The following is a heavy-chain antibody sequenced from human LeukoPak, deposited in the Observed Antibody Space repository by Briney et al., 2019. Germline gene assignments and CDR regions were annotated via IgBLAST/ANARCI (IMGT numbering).Heavy chain of an antibody. Sequence: GGSLRLSCAASGLTFSNYVMTWVRQAPGEGLEWVSGISGKGGTTHHAESVKGRFTISKDNSKNTLYLQMNSLRAEDTAVYYCAKGVGVGGYGDYLFRYWGQGTLVTVSS. CDR1: GLTFSNYV. D-gene: IGHD4-17*01. V-gene: IGHV3-23*01. CDR3: AKGVGVGGYGDYLFRY. CDR2: ISGKGGTT. J-gene: IGHJ4*02.